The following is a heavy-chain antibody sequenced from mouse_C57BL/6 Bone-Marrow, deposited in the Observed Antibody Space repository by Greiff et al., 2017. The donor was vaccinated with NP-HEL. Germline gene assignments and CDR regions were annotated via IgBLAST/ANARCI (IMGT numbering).Heavy chain of an antibody. D-gene: IGHD1-1*01. J-gene: IGHJ1*03. Sequence: VQLQESGAELAKPGASVKLSCKASGYTFTSYWMHWVKQRPGQGLEWIGYINPSSGYTKYNQKFKDKATLTADKSSSTAYMQLSILTYEDSAVYYCARDGSSYGWYFDVWGTGTTVTVSS. CDR3: ARDGSSYGWYFDV. CDR1: GYTFTSYW. V-gene: IGHV1-7*01. CDR2: INPSSGYT.